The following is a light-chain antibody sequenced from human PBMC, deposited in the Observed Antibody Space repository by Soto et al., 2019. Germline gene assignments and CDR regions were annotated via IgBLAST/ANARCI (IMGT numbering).Light chain of an antibody. CDR1: SSDVGSYNR. CDR3: SSYTSSSNYV. Sequence: QSVLTQPPSVSVSPGQSVTISCTGTSSDVGSYNRVSWYQQPPGTAPKLMIYEVSNRPSGVPDRFSGSKYGNKASLTISGLQDEVDADYYCSSYTSSSNYVLGTGTKVTVL. J-gene: IGLJ1*01. V-gene: IGLV2-18*02. CDR2: EVS.